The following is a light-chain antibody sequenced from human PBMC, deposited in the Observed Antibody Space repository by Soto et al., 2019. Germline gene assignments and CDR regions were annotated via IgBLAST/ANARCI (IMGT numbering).Light chain of an antibody. V-gene: IGKV1-39*01. CDR1: QNINSD. J-gene: IGKJ5*01. CDR3: QQSDRIPIT. CDR2: STS. Sequence: DIHMIQSPSSLSASEGDRVTITCRASQNINSDLNWYQLKPGKAPKLLMYSTSSLRSGVPSRFSGSGSGTDFNLTISTLQPEDFAPYYCQQSDRIPITFGQGTRLEIK.